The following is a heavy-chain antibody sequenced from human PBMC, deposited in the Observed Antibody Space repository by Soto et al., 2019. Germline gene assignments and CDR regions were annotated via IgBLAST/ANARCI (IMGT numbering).Heavy chain of an antibody. CDR1: GFTFSSYS. CDR3: ARGQRYYDILTGYYNVGLADY. CDR2: ISSSSSYI. Sequence: GGSLRLSCAASGFTFSSYSMNWVRQAPGKGLEWVSSISSSSSYIYYEDSVKGRFTISRDNAKNSLYLQMNSLRAEDTAVYYCARGQRYYDILTGYYNVGLADYWGQGTLVTVSS. D-gene: IGHD3-9*01. V-gene: IGHV3-21*01. J-gene: IGHJ4*02.